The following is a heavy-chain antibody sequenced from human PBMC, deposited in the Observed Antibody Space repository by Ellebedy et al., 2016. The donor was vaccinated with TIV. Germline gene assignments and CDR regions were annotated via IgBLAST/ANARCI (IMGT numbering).Heavy chain of an antibody. CDR2: IDYGGST. Sequence: SETLSLTXTVSGDSISSRDYYWSWIRQPPGKGLEWIGYIDYGGSTYYNPSLKSRVTITIVTSTNHFSLNLTSVTAADTAVYYCARVLKGWFDPWGQGTLVTVSS. CDR3: ARVLKGWFDP. CDR1: GDSISSRDYY. D-gene: IGHD2-15*01. V-gene: IGHV4-30-4*01. J-gene: IGHJ5*02.